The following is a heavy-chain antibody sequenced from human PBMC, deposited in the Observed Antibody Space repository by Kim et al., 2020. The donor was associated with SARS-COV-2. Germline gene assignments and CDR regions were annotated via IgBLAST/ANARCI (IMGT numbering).Heavy chain of an antibody. V-gene: IGHV3-21*01. Sequence: GGSLRLSCAASGFTFSSYSMNWVRQAPGKGLEWVSSISSSSSYIYYADSVKGRFTISRDNAKNSLYLQMNSLRAEDTAVYYCARFGVVVEFDPWGQGTLVTVSS. CDR3: ARFGVVVEFDP. CDR1: GFTFSSYS. D-gene: IGHD2-2*01. CDR2: ISSSSSYI. J-gene: IGHJ5*02.